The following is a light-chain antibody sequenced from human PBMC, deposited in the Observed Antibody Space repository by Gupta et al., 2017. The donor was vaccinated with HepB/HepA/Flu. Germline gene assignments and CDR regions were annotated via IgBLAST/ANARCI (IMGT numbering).Light chain of an antibody. CDR2: CAS. Sequence: DIVLTQSPGTLSLSQGERATLSCRANQSVSSSYLAWYQQRPGQAPRLLIYCASSRATGIPDRFSCSGSGTDFTLTISRLAPEDFAVYYCQQYGSSLWTFGQGTKVEIK. CDR1: QSVSSSY. CDR3: QQYGSSLWT. V-gene: IGKV3-20*01. J-gene: IGKJ1*01.